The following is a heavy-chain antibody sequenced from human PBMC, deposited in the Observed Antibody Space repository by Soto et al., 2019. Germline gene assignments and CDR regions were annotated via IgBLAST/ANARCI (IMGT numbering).Heavy chain of an antibody. J-gene: IGHJ5*02. CDR3: ARHLTSSLWSGHYPRPNWFDP. D-gene: IGHD3-3*01. CDR2: IYDTGST. Sequence: QLQVQESGPGLVQPSETLSLTCAVSGGSIRSSRHYWGWIRQSPGKGLEWIGSIYDTGSTYYNPSPKSRVTISVDTSKNQFSLKLTAVTAADTGVYFCARHLTSSLWSGHYPRPNWFDPWGRGTLVNVSS. V-gene: IGHV4-39*01. CDR1: GGSIRSSRHY.